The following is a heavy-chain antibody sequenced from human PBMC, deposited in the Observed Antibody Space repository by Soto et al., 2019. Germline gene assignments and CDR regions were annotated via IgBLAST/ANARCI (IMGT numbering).Heavy chain of an antibody. CDR3: AKNFYFDS. V-gene: IGHV3-23*01. CDR1: GFTFSSYA. Sequence: GGSLRLSCAASGFTFSSYAMSWVRQAPGKGLEWVSSINAVDEYTKYADSVKGRFTISRDNPKNTVYLQMNSLRAEDTAVYYCAKNFYFDSWGQGTLVPVSS. CDR2: INAVDEYT. J-gene: IGHJ4*02.